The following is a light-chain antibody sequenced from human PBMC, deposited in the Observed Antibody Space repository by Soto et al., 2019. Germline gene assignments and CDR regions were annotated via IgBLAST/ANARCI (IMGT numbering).Light chain of an antibody. Sequence: QSVLTQPPSASGTPGQRVTISCSGSSSNVGGNPVNWYQHVPTTAPKLLIYTNTQRPSGVPDRFSGSKSGTSDSLAISGLPSEDEADYYCASWDDSLNGPVFGTGTKLTVL. V-gene: IGLV1-44*01. CDR2: TNT. CDR1: SSNVGGNP. CDR3: ASWDDSLNGPV. J-gene: IGLJ1*01.